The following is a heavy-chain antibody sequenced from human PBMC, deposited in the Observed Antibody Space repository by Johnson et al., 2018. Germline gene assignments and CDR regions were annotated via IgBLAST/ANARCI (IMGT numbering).Heavy chain of an antibody. CDR1: GFTFSSYD. J-gene: IGHJ3*02. D-gene: IGHD2-21*02. CDR3: ARGDFVDAFDI. CDR2: IGTAGDT. Sequence: VQLVESGGGLVQXGGSLRLSCAASGFTFSSYDMHWVRQATGKGLEWVSAIGTAGDTYYPGSVKGRFTISRENAKNSLYLQMNSLRAGDTAVYYCARGDFVDAFDIWGQGTMVTVSS. V-gene: IGHV3-13*01.